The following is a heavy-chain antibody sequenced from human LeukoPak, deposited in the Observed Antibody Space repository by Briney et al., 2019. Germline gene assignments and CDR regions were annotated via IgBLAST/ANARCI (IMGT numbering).Heavy chain of an antibody. Sequence: GGSLRLSCAASGFTFSSYAMSWVRQAPGKGLELVSAISGSGGSTYYADSVKGRFTISSDNSKNTLYLQMNSLRAEDTAVYYCAKAGPAMAPRGGYFNFDYWGQGTLVTVSS. J-gene: IGHJ4*02. CDR2: ISGSGGST. CDR1: GFTFSSYA. D-gene: IGHD5-18*01. CDR3: AKAGPAMAPRGGYFNFDY. V-gene: IGHV3-23*01.